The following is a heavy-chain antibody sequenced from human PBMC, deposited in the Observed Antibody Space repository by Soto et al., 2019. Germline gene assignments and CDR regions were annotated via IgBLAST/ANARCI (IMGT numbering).Heavy chain of an antibody. V-gene: IGHV3-15*07. J-gene: IGHJ4*02. CDR3: VTGSVAF. CDR2: IKSKTDGGTT. D-gene: IGHD1-26*01. CDR1: GVSCSDAW. Sequence: EVQLVESGGGLIKPGGSLRLSCAASGVSCSDAWMNWVRQAPGRGLEWVGRIKSKTDGGTTDYAAPVKGRFTISRDDSKNTLYLQMNSLKIEDTSVYYCVTGSVAFCGQGTLVTVSS.